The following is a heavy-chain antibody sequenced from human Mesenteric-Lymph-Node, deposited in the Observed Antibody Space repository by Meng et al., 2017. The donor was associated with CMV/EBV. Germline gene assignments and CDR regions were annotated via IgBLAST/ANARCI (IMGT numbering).Heavy chain of an antibody. Sequence: GESLKISCAASGFTFTNFWMSWVRQAPGKGLEWVANIKQDGSEKNYVDSVKGRFTISRDNAKNSLYLQMNSLRAEDTAVYYCAGGKWGLDYWGQGTLVTVSS. V-gene: IGHV3-7*04. CDR3: AGGKWGLDY. J-gene: IGHJ4*02. CDR1: GFTFTNFW. CDR2: IKQDGSEK. D-gene: IGHD1-26*01.